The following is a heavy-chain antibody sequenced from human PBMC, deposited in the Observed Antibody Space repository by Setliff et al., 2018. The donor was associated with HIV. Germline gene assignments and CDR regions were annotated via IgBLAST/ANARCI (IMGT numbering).Heavy chain of an antibody. CDR2: ILSTGART. CDR3: AKLLGNGGNSDPFDN. Sequence: GGSLRLSCAASGFTFSNYAMSWVRQAPGEGLEWVSAILSTGARTFYADSVKGRFTISRDNSKESLYLQMNSLTTEDTALYYCAKLLGNGGNSDPFDNWGQGTTVTVSS. J-gene: IGHJ3*02. CDR1: GFTFSNYA. V-gene: IGHV3-23*01. D-gene: IGHD2-21*01.